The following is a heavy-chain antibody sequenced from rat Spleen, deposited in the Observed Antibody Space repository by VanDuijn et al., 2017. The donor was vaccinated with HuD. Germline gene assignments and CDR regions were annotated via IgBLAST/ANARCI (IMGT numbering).Heavy chain of an antibody. V-gene: IGHV5-31*01. CDR3: TRGIYYGYNAFAY. CDR1: GFTFNNYW. D-gene: IGHD1-9*01. CDR2: ISNTGGTT. J-gene: IGHJ3*01. Sequence: EVQLVESGGGLVQPGRSLKLSCVASGFTFNNYWMTWIRPAPGKGLEWVASISNTGGTTNYPDSVKGRISISRDNAKSTLHVQLNSLRSEDTATYFCTRGIYYGYNAFAYWGQGTLVTVSS.